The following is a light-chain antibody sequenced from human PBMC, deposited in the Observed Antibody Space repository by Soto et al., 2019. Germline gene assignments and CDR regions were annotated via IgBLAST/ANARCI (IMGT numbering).Light chain of an antibody. Sequence: DIVMTQSPDSLAVSLGERATFNCKSSQSVLYSSNNKNYLAWFQQKPGQPPKLLIYWASTREFGVPDRFSGSGSGTDFTLTISGLQAEDVAVYYCQHYYSSPFTFGPGTKVDIK. CDR2: WAS. J-gene: IGKJ3*01. CDR1: QSVLYSSNNKNY. V-gene: IGKV4-1*01. CDR3: QHYYSSPFT.